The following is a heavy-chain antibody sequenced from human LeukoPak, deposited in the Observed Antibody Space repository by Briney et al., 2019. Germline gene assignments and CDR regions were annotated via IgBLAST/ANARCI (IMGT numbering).Heavy chain of an antibody. V-gene: IGHV3-23*01. CDR2: ISGSGDST. CDR3: VKDGRCTTTTCSPHWFDP. CDR1: GFTFSDYA. J-gene: IGHJ5*02. D-gene: IGHD2-2*01. Sequence: PGGSLRLSCAASGFTFSDYALSWVRQAPGKGLEWVSVISGSGDSTYHADSVKGRFTISRDNFKNTLYLQMTSLRAEDTAVYYCVKDGRCTTTTCSPHWFDPWGQGTRVTVSS.